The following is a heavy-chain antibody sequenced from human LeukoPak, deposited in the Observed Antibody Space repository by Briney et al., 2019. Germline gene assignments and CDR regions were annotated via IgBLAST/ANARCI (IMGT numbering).Heavy chain of an antibody. D-gene: IGHD2-15*01. CDR2: INPNSGGT. CDR1: GYTFTGYY. V-gene: IGHV1-2*02. J-gene: IGHJ3*02. CDR3: AREDRGYCSGGSCRPADAFDI. Sequence: RASVKVSCKASGYTFTGYYMHWVRQAPGQGLEWMGWINPNSGGTNYAQKFQGRVTMTRDTSISTAYMELSRLRSDDTAVYYCAREDRGYCSGGSCRPADAFDIWGQGTMVTVSS.